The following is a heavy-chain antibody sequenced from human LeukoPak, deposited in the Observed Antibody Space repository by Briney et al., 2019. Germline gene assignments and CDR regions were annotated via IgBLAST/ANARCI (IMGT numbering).Heavy chain of an antibody. D-gene: IGHD2-2*01. CDR1: GFTFSGSA. Sequence: GGSLRLSCAASGFTFSGSAMHWVRQASGKGLGWVGRIRSKANSYATAYAASVKGRFTISRDDSKNTAYLQMNSLKTEDTAVYYCTVLSEDIVVVPAATVSDYWGQGTLVTVSS. V-gene: IGHV3-73*01. CDR3: TVLSEDIVVVPAATVSDY. J-gene: IGHJ4*02. CDR2: IRSKANSYAT.